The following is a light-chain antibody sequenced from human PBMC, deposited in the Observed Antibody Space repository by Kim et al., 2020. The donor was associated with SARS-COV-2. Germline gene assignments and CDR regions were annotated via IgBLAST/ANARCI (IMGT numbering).Light chain of an antibody. J-gene: IGLJ1*01. CDR3: AAWDDNLSGYV. CDR2: RHT. Sequence: GQMFPISCSGSSSNIRSNYVYWSQQLPGTAPKLLIYRHTHRPSGVPDRSSGSTSGNSASLAISGLRSEDEADYYCAAWDDNLSGYVFGIGTKVTVL. CDR1: SSNIRSNY. V-gene: IGLV1-47*01.